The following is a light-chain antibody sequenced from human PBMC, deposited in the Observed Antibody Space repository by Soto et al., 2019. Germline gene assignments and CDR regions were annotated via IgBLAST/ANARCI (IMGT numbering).Light chain of an antibody. V-gene: IGLV2-14*01. Sequence: ALTQPASVSGSPGQSITISCTGTSSDVGGYNYVSWYQQHPGKAPKLMIYDVSNRPSGVSNRFSGSKSGNTASLTISGLQAEDEADYYCSSYTSSLWVFGGGTKLTVL. J-gene: IGLJ2*01. CDR1: SSDVGGYNY. CDR2: DVS. CDR3: SSYTSSLWV.